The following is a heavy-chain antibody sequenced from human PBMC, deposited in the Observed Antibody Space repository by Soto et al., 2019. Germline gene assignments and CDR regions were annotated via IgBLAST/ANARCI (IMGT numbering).Heavy chain of an antibody. CDR2: ISSSGRST. V-gene: IGHV3-23*01. Sequence: EVQLLESGGGLVQPGGSLRLSCAASGFTFTTYAMSWVRQAPGKGLEWVSVISSSGRSTYYADSVKGRFTISRDNSKNTVSLQLNSLRVEDTAVYYCVKDPYGDYDYWGQGALVTVSS. CDR3: VKDPYGDYDY. J-gene: IGHJ4*02. CDR1: GFTFTTYA. D-gene: IGHD4-17*01.